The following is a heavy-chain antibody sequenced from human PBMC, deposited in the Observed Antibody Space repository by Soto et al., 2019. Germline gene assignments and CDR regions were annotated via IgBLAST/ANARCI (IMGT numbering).Heavy chain of an antibody. V-gene: IGHV1-18*01. J-gene: IGHJ4*02. Sequence: VQLVQSGAEMKQPGASVKVSCKASGYTFTSYGISWVRQAPGQGLEWMGWIRPYNGNTNYAQKLQGRVTMTTDTSARTAYMGLRSLRSDDTAVYYCASGAPPELDWGQGTLVTVSS. CDR2: IRPYNGNT. D-gene: IGHD1-7*01. CDR3: ASGAPPELD. CDR1: GYTFTSYG.